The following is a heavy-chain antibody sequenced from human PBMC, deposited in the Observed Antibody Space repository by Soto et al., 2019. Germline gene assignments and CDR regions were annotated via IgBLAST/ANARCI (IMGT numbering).Heavy chain of an antibody. CDR3: ARIPMGVYSTSNSSERDD. CDR1: GYSFTSCG. D-gene: IGHD2-2*01. V-gene: IGHV1-18*01. J-gene: IGHJ4*02. CDR2: ISTYNGNP. Sequence: SVLVSCTASGYSFTSCGISWVRQAPGQGLEWMGWISTYNGNPNYAQKLQGRVTMTTDTSTSTAYMELRSLRSDDTAVYDCARIPMGVYSTSNSSERDDWGLGPLVSVAS.